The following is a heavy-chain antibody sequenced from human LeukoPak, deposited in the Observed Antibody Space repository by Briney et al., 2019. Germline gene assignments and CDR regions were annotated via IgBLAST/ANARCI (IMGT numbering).Heavy chain of an antibody. CDR3: ARVDDWNALED. Sequence: PSETLSLTCTVSGGSLNNYYWTWIRQPPGKRLEWIGYIFYNGNNNYNPSLKSRVTISVDTSKNQFSLKLTSVTAADTALYYCARVDDWNALEDWGQGNMVTVYS. CDR2: IFYNGNN. D-gene: IGHD1-1*01. CDR1: GGSLNNYY. V-gene: IGHV4-59*01. J-gene: IGHJ4*02.